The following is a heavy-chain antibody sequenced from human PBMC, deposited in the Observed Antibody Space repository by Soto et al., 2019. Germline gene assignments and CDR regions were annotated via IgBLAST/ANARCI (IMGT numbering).Heavy chain of an antibody. V-gene: IGHV3-30*02. Sequence: QVQLVESGGGVVQPGGSLRLSCQASGFNFDNYAMNWVPRAPGKGLEGLAVITYDGSFQYYADSVKGRFTISRDNSKNTLSLHLNTLKPEDTAVYHCVKDRVGGTFYTPLAFWGQGTLVTVSS. CDR1: GFNFDNYA. CDR3: VKDRVGGTFYTPLAF. D-gene: IGHD1-7*01. J-gene: IGHJ4*02. CDR2: ITYDGSFQ.